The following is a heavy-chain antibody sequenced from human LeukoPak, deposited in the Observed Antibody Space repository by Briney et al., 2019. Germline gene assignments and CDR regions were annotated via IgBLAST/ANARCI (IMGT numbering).Heavy chain of an antibody. Sequence: GGSLRLSCAASGFTVSTYGMHWVRQAPGKGLEWVSTIRGSGDITYYADSVKGRFTISRDNSKNTLYLQMNSLRAEDTAVYYCAKGTYGSGTYGSIDYWGQGTLVTVSS. CDR1: GFTVSTYG. D-gene: IGHD3-10*01. J-gene: IGHJ4*02. CDR2: IRGSGDIT. V-gene: IGHV3-23*01. CDR3: AKGTYGSGTYGSIDY.